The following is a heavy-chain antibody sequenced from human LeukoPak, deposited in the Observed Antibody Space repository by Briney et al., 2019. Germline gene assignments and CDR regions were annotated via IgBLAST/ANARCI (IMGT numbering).Heavy chain of an antibody. CDR3: ARGITMRHFDY. V-gene: IGHV4-4*07. CDR2: IYRSGST. J-gene: IGHJ4*02. Sequence: NPSETLSLTCTVSGGSISNYYWSWIRQPAGKGLEWIGRIYRSGSTNNNPSLKGRVNMSVDTSKNQFSLKLSSVTAADSAVYYCARGITMRHFDYWGQGTLVTVSS. D-gene: IGHD3-3*01. CDR1: GGSISNYY.